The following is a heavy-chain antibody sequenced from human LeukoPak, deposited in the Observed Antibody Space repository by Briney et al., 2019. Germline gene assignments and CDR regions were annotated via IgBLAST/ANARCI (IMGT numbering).Heavy chain of an antibody. CDR1: VHSISRYY. V-gene: IGHV4-4*07. J-gene: IGHJ4*02. Sequence: PSETLSLTCAVSVHSISRYYWTWIRQPAGKGREWIGHIYTSGSTNYNPSLQGRVTMSVDKSKNQFSMKLSSVTAEATAVYDCARAFAVYCGGDCYARWGEGTLVTVSS. D-gene: IGHD2-21*02. CDR3: ARAFAVYCGGDCYAR. CDR2: IYTSGST.